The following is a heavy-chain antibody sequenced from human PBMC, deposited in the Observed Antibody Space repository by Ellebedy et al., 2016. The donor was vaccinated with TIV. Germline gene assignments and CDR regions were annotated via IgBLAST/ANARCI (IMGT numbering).Heavy chain of an antibody. D-gene: IGHD6-19*01. CDR1: GFTFSSYD. CDR2: IGTAGDT. CDR3: ARGASQSGWYTYYYYYGMDV. Sequence: GESLKISXAASGFTFSSYDMHWVRQATGKGLEWVSAIGTAGDTYYPGSVKGRFTISRENAKNSLYLQMNSLRAGDTAVYYCARGASQSGWYTYYYYYGMDVWGQGTTVTVSS. J-gene: IGHJ6*02. V-gene: IGHV3-13*01.